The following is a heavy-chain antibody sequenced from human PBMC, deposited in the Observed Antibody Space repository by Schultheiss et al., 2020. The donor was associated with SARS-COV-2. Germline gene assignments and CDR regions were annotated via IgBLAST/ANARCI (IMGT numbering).Heavy chain of an antibody. CDR1: GCLISSGYY. V-gene: IGHV4-38-2*01. CDR3: ARYQYCSGGSCYVLNKLNKTPNFDY. D-gene: IGHD2-15*01. Sequence: GSLRLSCAVSGCLISSGYYWGWVRQPPGKGLEWIASIYHSGNTCYNPSLQSRVAISVDTSKNQFSLRLNSVTAADTAVYYCARYQYCSGGSCYVLNKLNKTPNFDYWGQGTLVTVSS. J-gene: IGHJ4*02. CDR2: IYHSGNT.